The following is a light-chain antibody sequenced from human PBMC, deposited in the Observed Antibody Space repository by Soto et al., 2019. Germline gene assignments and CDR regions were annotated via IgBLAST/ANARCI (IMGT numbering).Light chain of an antibody. Sequence: DIVMTQSPLSLPVTPGEPASISCRSSQSLLHSNGYNYLDWYLQKPGQSPQLLIYLGSYRASGVPDRFSCIGSGTDFTLKISRVEAEDVGVYYCVQALQTPQTFGGWTTVEIK. V-gene: IGKV2-28*01. CDR3: VQALQTPQT. J-gene: IGKJ4*01. CDR1: QSLLHSNGYNY. CDR2: LGS.